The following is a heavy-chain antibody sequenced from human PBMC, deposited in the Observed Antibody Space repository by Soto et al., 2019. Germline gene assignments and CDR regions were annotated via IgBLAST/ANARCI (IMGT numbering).Heavy chain of an antibody. CDR1: GGSFSGYY. CDR3: ARGHWGHYYDSSGRFDY. V-gene: IGHV4-34*01. Sequence: SETLSLTCAVYGGSFSGYYWSWIRQPPGKGLEWIGEINRSGSTNYNPSLKSRVTISVDTSKNQFSLKLSSVTAADTAVYYCARGHWGHYYDSSGRFDYWGQGTLVTVSS. D-gene: IGHD3-22*01. J-gene: IGHJ4*02. CDR2: INRSGST.